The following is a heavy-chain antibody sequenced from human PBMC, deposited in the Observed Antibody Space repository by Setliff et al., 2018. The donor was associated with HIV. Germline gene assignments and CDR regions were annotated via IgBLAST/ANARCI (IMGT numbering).Heavy chain of an antibody. Sequence: PGGSLRLSCAASGFTFSSYGMNWVRQAPGKGLEWISYITHNNYIYYADSVKGRFTISRDNAKNSLYLRMNSLRAEDTAVYYCARLATNNKEPIPEVMVRDNWFDPWGQGTLVTVSS. CDR1: GFTFSSYG. D-gene: IGHD3-10*01. CDR2: ITHNNYI. V-gene: IGHV3-21*05. CDR3: ARLATNNKEPIPEVMVRDNWFDP. J-gene: IGHJ5*02.